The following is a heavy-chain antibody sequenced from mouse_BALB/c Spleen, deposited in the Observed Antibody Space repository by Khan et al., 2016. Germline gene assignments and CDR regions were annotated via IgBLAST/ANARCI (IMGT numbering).Heavy chain of an antibody. CDR3: ARGDY. V-gene: IGHV1-7*01. J-gene: IGHJ2*01. Sequence: QVQLQQSGTELAKPGASVKMSCKASGYTFTSYWMHWVKQRPGQGLEWIGYINPHTGYTDYNQKFKDKATLTADKSSSTAYMQLSSLTSEDSARYYCARGDYWGQGTTLTFSS. CDR1: GYTFTSYW. CDR2: INPHTGYT.